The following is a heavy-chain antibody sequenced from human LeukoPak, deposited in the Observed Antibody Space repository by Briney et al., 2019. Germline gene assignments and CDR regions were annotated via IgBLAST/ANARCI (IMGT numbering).Heavy chain of an antibody. V-gene: IGHV4-39*07. D-gene: IGHD3-22*01. CDR1: GGSISSSTYY. CDR2: IYFSGST. J-gene: IGHJ3*02. Sequence: SETLSLTCTVFGGSISSSTYYWGWIRQPPGKGLEWIGTIYFSGSTYYKTSLKSRVTISVDTSKNQFSLKLSSVTAADTAVYFCARGPYSYDSSGAFDIWGQGTMVTVSS. CDR3: ARGPYSYDSSGAFDI.